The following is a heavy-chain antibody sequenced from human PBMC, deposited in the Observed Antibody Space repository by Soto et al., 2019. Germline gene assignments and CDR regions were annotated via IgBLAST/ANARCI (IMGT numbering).Heavy chain of an antibody. Sequence: PSETLSLTCTVSGDSISSSSYYWGWIRQPPGKGLEWIGYIYYSGSTNYNPSLKSRVTISVDTSKNQFSLKLSSVTAADTAVYYCARELVGRPYYFDYWGQGTRVTVSS. J-gene: IGHJ4*02. CDR3: ARELVGRPYYFDY. CDR2: IYYSGST. CDR1: GDSISSSSYY. D-gene: IGHD2-15*01. V-gene: IGHV4-61*01.